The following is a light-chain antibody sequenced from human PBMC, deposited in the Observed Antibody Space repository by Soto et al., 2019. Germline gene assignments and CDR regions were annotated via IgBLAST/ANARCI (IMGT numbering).Light chain of an antibody. V-gene: IGLV3-27*01. CDR2: KDS. Sequence: SYELTQPSSVSVSPGPTARITCSGDVLAKKYARWFQQKPGQAPVLVIYKDSERPSGIPERFSGSSSGTTVTLTISGAQVEDEADYYCYSAADNNVVFGGGTKVTVL. J-gene: IGLJ2*01. CDR1: VLAKKY. CDR3: YSAADNNVV.